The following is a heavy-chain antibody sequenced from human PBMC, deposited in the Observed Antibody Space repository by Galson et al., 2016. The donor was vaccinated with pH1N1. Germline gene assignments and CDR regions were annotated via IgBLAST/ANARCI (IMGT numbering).Heavy chain of an antibody. V-gene: IGHV3-21*06. CDR2: ISSSSTNI. D-gene: IGHD5-12*01. CDR1: GFTFRSYS. Sequence: SLRLSCAASGFTFRSYSMNWVRQAPGKGLEWVSSISSSSTNIYFADSVKGRFTISRANAYNSLYLQMNSLRAEDTAVYFCARARYSAYGQGDAFDIWGQGTLVTVSS. CDR3: ARARYSAYGQGDAFDI. J-gene: IGHJ3*02.